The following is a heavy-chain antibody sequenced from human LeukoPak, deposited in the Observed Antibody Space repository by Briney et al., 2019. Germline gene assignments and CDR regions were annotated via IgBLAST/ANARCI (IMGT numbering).Heavy chain of an antibody. CDR1: GGSISSYY. CDR3: ARGRSSGWLILGPGKENWFDP. Sequence: PSETLSLTCTVSGGSISSYYWSWIRQPPGKGLEWIGYIYYSGSTNYNPSLKSRVTISVDTSKNQFSLKLSSVTAADTAVYYCARGRSSGWLILGPGKENWFDPWGQGTLVTVSS. V-gene: IGHV4-59*01. CDR2: IYYSGST. D-gene: IGHD6-19*01. J-gene: IGHJ5*02.